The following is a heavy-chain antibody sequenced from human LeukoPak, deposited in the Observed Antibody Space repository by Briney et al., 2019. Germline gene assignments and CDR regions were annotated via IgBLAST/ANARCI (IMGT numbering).Heavy chain of an antibody. V-gene: IGHV3-48*03. CDR3: ARDYWFDP. J-gene: IGHJ5*02. CDR2: ISSASTTK. Sequence: GGSLRLSCAASGFTFSSYEMNWVRQAPGKGLEWISYISSASTTKIYADSVKGRFTISRDNAKNSLYLQMNSLRAEDMAVYYCARDYWFDPWGHGTLVTVSS. CDR1: GFTFSSYE.